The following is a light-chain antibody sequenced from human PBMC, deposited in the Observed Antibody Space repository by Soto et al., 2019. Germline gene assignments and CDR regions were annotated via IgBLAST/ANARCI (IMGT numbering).Light chain of an antibody. CDR2: EAS. Sequence: DIQLTQSPSLLSASVGDRVTITCRASHDISTYLAWYQQKPGKAPKLMIYEASTLQSGVPSRFSGSGSGTEFTLTISVLLPEDFATYHCQQLNTLPFTFGQGTRLENK. CDR3: QQLNTLPFT. CDR1: HDISTY. V-gene: IGKV1-9*01. J-gene: IGKJ5*01.